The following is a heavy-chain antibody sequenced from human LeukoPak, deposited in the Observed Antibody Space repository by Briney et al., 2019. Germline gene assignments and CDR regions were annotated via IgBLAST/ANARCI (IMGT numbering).Heavy chain of an antibody. D-gene: IGHD6-19*01. CDR1: AFTFDDYA. CDR2: ISWNSGSI. Sequence: GGSLRLSCAASAFTFDDYAMHWVRQAPGKGLEWVSGISWNSGSIGYADSVKGRFTISRDNAKNSLYLQMNSLRAEDTALYYCAKDRHYSSGWPDYWGQGTLVTVSS. V-gene: IGHV3-9*01. CDR3: AKDRHYSSGWPDY. J-gene: IGHJ4*02.